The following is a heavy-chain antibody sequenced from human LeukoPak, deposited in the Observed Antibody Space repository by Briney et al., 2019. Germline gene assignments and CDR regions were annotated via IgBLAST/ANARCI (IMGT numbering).Heavy chain of an antibody. CDR3: ARHRRYDSPWFDP. D-gene: IGHD3-22*01. Sequence: SETLSLTCAVSGYSISSGYYWGWVRQPPGKGLEWIGSIYHSGSTYYNPSLKSRVTISVDTSKNQFSLKLSSVTAAGTAVYYCARHRRYDSPWFDPWGQGTLVTVSS. J-gene: IGHJ5*02. CDR1: GYSISSGYY. V-gene: IGHV4-38-2*01. CDR2: IYHSGST.